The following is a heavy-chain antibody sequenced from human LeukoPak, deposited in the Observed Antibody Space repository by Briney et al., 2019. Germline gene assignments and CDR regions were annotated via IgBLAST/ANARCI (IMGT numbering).Heavy chain of an antibody. J-gene: IGHJ4*02. V-gene: IGHV3-74*03. CDR2: ISGDGTIK. Sequence: GGSLRLSCEPSGFPFSSYWMLWVRQAPGKGLVWVSRISGDGTIKTYADFVRGRSTISRDNTENILYLQMNSLKVEDTAIYFCSRSQFDYWGQGVLVTVSS. CDR3: SRSQFDY. CDR1: GFPFSSYW.